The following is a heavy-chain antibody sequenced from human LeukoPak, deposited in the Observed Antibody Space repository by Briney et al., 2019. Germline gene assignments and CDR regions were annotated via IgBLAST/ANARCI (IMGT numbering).Heavy chain of an antibody. J-gene: IGHJ4*02. CDR1: GFTFSTYD. V-gene: IGHV3-13*04. D-gene: IGHD1-14*01. CDR2: TDTAGDT. Sequence: GGSLRLSCAASGFTFSTYDTHWVRQATGKGLEWVPATDTAGDTYYPDSVKGRFTISRENARNSLYLQMNSLRAGDTAVYFCARENSGANIAELDYWGQGTLVTVSS. CDR3: ARENSGANIAELDY.